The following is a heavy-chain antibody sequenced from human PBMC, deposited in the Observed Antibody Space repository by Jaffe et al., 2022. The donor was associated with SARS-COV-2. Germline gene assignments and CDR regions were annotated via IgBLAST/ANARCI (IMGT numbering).Heavy chain of an antibody. CDR3: AKGLSSLLPREAFDI. V-gene: IGHV3-9*01. D-gene: IGHD2-15*01. CDR2: ISWNSGSI. Sequence: EVQLVESGGGLVQPGRSLRLSCAASGFTFDDYAMHWVRQAPGKGLEWVSGISWNSGSIGYADSVKGRFTISRDNAKNSLYLQMNSLRAEDTALYYCAKGLSSLLPREAFDIWGQGTMVTVSS. CDR1: GFTFDDYA. J-gene: IGHJ3*02.